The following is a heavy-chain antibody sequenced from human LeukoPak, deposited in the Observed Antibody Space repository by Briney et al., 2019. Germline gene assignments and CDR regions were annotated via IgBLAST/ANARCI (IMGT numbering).Heavy chain of an antibody. CDR3: AGELFSDYFDY. CDR1: GGSFSGYY. Sequence: PSETLSLTCAVYGGSFSGYYWSWIRQPPGKGLEWIGEINHSGSTNYNPSLKSRVTISVGTSKNQFSLKLSSVTAADTAVYYCAGELFSDYFDYWGQGTLVTVSS. V-gene: IGHV4-34*01. CDR2: INHSGST. J-gene: IGHJ4*02. D-gene: IGHD3-10*01.